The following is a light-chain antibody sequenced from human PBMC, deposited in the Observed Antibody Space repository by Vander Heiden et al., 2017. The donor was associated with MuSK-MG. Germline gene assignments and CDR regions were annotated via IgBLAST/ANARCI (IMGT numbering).Light chain of an antibody. J-gene: IGLJ2*01. CDR2: DVT. CDR1: SGDVGAYDH. Sequence: QSALTEPRPVSGSRGPSRTTACPGTSGDVGAYDHVSWYHQHPAKAPRLLIYDVTKRPPGVPDRFSVSKSGNTASLTISGLQAEDEADYYCCSYAGSYTFIIFGGGTNLTVL. CDR3: CSYAGSYTFII. V-gene: IGLV2-11*01.